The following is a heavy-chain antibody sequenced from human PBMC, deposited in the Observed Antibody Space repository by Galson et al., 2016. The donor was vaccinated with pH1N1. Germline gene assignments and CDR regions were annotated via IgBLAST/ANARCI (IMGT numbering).Heavy chain of an antibody. V-gene: IGHV5-51*03. Sequence: QSGAEVKKPGESLKISCKGSGYSFTSYWIGWVRQMPGKGLEWMGIIYPGDSDTRYSPSFQGQVTISADKSTSTAYLQWSSLKASDTAIYYCARYAVTYYYDSSGYPDWYFDLWGRGTLATVSS. CDR2: IYPGDSDT. CDR1: GYSFTSYW. J-gene: IGHJ2*01. D-gene: IGHD3-22*01. CDR3: ARYAVTYYYDSSGYPDWYFDL.